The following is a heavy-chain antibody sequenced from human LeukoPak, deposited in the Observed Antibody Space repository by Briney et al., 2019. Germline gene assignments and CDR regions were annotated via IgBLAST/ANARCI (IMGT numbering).Heavy chain of an antibody. D-gene: IGHD3-22*01. V-gene: IGHV4-59*08. J-gene: IGHJ3*02. CDR1: GGSISPYY. Sequence: PSETLSLTCSVSGGSISPYYWSWIRQPPGKGLEWIGYVSYRGHTNYNPSLESRVTISLDTSKNQFSLKLSSVTAADTAVYYCARQSGITMIVVLIGDAFDIWGQGTMVTVSS. CDR2: VSYRGHT. CDR3: ARQSGITMIVVLIGDAFDI.